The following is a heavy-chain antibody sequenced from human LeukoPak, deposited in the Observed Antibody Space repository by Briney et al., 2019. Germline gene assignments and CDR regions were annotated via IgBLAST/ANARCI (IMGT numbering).Heavy chain of an antibody. CDR2: MNPNSGNT. CDR3: ARSVTYSSSSFNFDY. D-gene: IGHD6-6*01. Sequence: ASVKVSCKASGYTFTSYDINWVRQATGQGLEWMGWMNPNSGNTGYAQKFQGRVTMTRDTSISTAYMELSRLRSDDTAVYYCARSVTYSSSSFNFDYWGQGTLVTVSS. CDR1: GYTFTSYD. V-gene: IGHV1-8*02. J-gene: IGHJ4*02.